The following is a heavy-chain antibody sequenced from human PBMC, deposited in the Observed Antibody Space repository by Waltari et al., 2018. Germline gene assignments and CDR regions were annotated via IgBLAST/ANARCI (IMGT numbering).Heavy chain of an antibody. CDR3: ARAAGFDILSGHFYLDS. CDR2: IDSGGDT. CDR1: GFTFRTHD. J-gene: IGHJ4*02. Sequence: DVEVVESGGALVQPGGSLRLSCVASGFTFRTHDMHWVRQIKGRGLEWVAAIDSGGDTYYPDSLRGRFTISRETDKNVGYLQMNSLRLEDTGIYYCARAAGFDILSGHFYLDSWGPGTLVTVSS. V-gene: IGHV3-13*01. D-gene: IGHD3-3*01.